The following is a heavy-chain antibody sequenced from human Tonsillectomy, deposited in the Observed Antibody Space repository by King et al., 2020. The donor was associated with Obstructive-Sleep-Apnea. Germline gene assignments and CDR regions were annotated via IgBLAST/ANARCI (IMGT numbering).Heavy chain of an antibody. CDR2: IKQDGSEK. CDR1: GFTFSRYW. CDR3: ARDWDRDGDSIFDY. V-gene: IGHV3-7*03. Sequence: VQLVESGGGLVQPGGSLRLSCAASGFTFSRYWMNWVRQPPGKGLEWVANIKQDGSEKSYVDSVKGRFTFSRDNAKNSLYLQVNSLRAEDTAVYYCARDWDRDGDSIFDYWVQGTLVTVSS. D-gene: IGHD4-17*01. J-gene: IGHJ4*02.